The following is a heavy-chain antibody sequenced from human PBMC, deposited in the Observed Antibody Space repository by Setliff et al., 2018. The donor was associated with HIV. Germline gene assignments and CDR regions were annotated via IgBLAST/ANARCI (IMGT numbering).Heavy chain of an antibody. V-gene: IGHV3-30*02. D-gene: IGHD1-20*01. CDR1: GFSFSSYS. Sequence: VGSLRLSCVASGFSFSSYSMSWVRQAPGKGLEWVARVHYNGNDKFYVDSVKGRFTISRDNSENTLYLQMDGLRAEDTAVYYCAKDKGGYNWNYFDYWGPGTQVTVSS. CDR2: VHYNGNDK. CDR3: AKDKGGYNWNYFDY. J-gene: IGHJ4*02.